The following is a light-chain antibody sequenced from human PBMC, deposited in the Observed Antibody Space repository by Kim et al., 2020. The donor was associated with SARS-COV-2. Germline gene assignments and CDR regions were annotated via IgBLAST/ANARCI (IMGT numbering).Light chain of an antibody. V-gene: IGKV3-15*01. J-gene: IGKJ2*01. CDR3: QQYNNWPPKFT. Sequence: EIVMTQSPATLSVSPGERATLSCRASQSISINLAWYQLKPGQAPRLLIYGASTRATGVPDRFSASGSGTEFTLTIGSLQSEDFAVYYCQQYNNWPPKFTFGQGPKLDIK. CDR2: GAS. CDR1: QSISIN.